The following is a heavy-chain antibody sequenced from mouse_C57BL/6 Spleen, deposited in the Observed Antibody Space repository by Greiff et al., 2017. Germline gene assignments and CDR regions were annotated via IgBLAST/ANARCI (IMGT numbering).Heavy chain of an antibody. CDR1: GFTFSDYY. Sequence: EVQLVESEGGLVQPGSSLKLSCTASGFTFSDYYMAWVRQVPEKGLEWVAIINYDGSSTYSLAFLTSRFIISSANAKNILYLQMSSLKSEDAATYYCARFYNDYPPYAMDYWGQGTPVTVSA. CDR2: INYDGSST. J-gene: IGHJ4*01. V-gene: IGHV5-16*01. CDR3: ARFYNDYPPYAMDY. D-gene: IGHD2-4*01.